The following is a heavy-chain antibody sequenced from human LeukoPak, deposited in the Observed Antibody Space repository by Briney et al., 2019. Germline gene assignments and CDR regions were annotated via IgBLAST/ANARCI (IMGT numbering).Heavy chain of an antibody. CDR3: ARGARGYSYDDTFDI. V-gene: IGHV1-69*01. CDR2: IILIFGTA. J-gene: IGHJ3*02. CDR1: GGTFSSYA. Sequence: VASVKVSCKASGGTFSSYAISWVRQAPGQGLEWMGGIILIFGTANYAQKFQGRVTITADESTSTAYMELSSLRSEDTAVYYCARGARGYSYDDTFDIWGQGTMVTVSS. D-gene: IGHD5-18*01.